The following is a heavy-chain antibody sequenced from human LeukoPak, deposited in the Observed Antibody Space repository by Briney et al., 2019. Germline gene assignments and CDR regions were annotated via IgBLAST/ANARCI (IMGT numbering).Heavy chain of an antibody. D-gene: IGHD4-23*01. V-gene: IGHV4-38-2*02. CDR3: ARLHYGGNYGYYYYYMDV. CDR2: IYHSGST. Sequence: SETLSLTCTVSGYSISSGYFWGWIRQPPGKGLEWIGTIYHSGSTYYNPSLKSRVTISLDTSKNQFSLKLSSVTAADTAVYYCARLHYGGNYGYYYYYMDVWGKGTTVTISS. CDR1: GYSISSGYF. J-gene: IGHJ6*03.